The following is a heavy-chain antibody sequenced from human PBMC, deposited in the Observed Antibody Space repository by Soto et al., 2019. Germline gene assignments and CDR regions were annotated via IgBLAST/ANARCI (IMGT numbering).Heavy chain of an antibody. CDR3: ARGIYSGSPRSAFDH. D-gene: IGHD1-26*01. CDR2: INPSSGAT. V-gene: IGHV1-2*02. J-gene: IGHJ4*02. CDR1: GYTFIAYY. Sequence: SVKVSSTPSGYTFIAYYIHWVRQAPGQGLEWLGWINPSSGATKYSHKLRGRITMTRDMSISSIYLQLSGLRSDDTALYSCARGIYSGSPRSAFDHWGMGTLVTVSS.